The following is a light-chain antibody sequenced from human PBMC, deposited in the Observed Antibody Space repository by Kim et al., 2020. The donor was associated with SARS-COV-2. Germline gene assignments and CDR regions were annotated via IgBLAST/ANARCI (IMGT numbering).Light chain of an antibody. CDR3: EQYNAYPVT. Sequence: AYVGDIVTIASRASQGISRWLDWYQQKPEKAPKPLIYGASSLHSGVPSRFSGSGSGTDFILTISSLQPEDFATYYGEQYNAYPVTFGGGTKVDIK. J-gene: IGKJ4*01. CDR2: GAS. V-gene: IGKV1D-16*01. CDR1: QGISRW.